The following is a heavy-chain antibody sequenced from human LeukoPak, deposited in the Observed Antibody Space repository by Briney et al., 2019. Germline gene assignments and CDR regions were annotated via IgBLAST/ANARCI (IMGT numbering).Heavy chain of an antibody. D-gene: IGHD3-22*01. Sequence: GGSLRLSCAASGFTFSSYAMSWVRQAPGRGLEWVSAISGSGGSTYYADSVKGRFTISRDNSKNTLYLQMNSLRAEDTAVYYCVGEGSSGYYLEDYWGQGTLVTVSS. CDR1: GFTFSSYA. V-gene: IGHV3-23*01. J-gene: IGHJ4*02. CDR3: VGEGSSGYYLEDY. CDR2: ISGSGGST.